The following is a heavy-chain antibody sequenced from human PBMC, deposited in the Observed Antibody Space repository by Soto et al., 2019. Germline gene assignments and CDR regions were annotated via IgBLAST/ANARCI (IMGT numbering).Heavy chain of an antibody. CDR2: INPSGGST. CDR3: ARDRSVGDIVVVPAASLAIDAFDI. D-gene: IGHD2-2*01. V-gene: IGHV1-46*01. CDR1: GYTYTSYY. J-gene: IGHJ3*02. Sequence: GASVKVSFKASGYTYTSYYMHWVRQAPGQGLEWMGIINPSGGSTSYAQKFQGRVTMTRDTSTSTVYMELSSLRSEDTAVYYCARDRSVGDIVVVPAASLAIDAFDIWGQGTMVTVSS.